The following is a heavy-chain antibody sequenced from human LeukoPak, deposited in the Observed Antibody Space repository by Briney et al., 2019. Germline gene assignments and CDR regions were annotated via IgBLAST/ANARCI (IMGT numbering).Heavy chain of an antibody. V-gene: IGHV4-39*01. Sequence: SETLSLTCTVSGGSISSSSYYWGWIRQPPGKGLEWIGSIYYSGSTYYNPSLKSRVTISVDTSKNQFSLKLSSVTAADTAVYYCARRTYSSGWRVPSQNKKGANWFDPWGQGTLVTVSS. J-gene: IGHJ5*02. CDR3: ARRTYSSGWRVPSQNKKGANWFDP. D-gene: IGHD6-19*01. CDR1: GGSISSSSYY. CDR2: IYYSGST.